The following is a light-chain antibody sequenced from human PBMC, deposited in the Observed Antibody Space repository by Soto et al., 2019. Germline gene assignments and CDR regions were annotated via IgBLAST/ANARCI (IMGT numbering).Light chain of an antibody. V-gene: IGKV3-15*01. CDR1: QSVSRN. Sequence: EIVMTQSPATLSVSPGERATLSCRASQSVSRNLAWYQQKPGQAPRLVIYGASTRATGIPARFSVSVSGTEGTITISSLKSEDGSVYYCQQYNNWTRTFGQGTKVDIK. J-gene: IGKJ1*01. CDR2: GAS. CDR3: QQYNNWTRT.